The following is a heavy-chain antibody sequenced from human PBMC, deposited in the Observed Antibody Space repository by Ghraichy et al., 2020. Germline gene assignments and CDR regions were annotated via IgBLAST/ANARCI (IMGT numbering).Heavy chain of an antibody. CDR3: AIGRGYSYAFDP. CDR2: IYDSGRT. CDR1: GASMSSSTTYY. D-gene: IGHD5-18*01. J-gene: IGHJ5*02. Sequence: SETLSLTCTVSGASMSSSTTYYWGWIRQPPGKGLEWIGSIYDSGRTHYNSPLNSRVTISVDKSMNQFSLHLTSVTAADTALYFCAIGRGYSYAFDPWGPGTLVLVSS. V-gene: IGHV4-39*02.